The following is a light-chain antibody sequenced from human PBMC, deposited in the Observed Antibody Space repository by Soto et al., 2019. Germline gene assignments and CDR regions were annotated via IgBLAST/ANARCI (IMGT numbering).Light chain of an antibody. V-gene: IGLV2-8*01. J-gene: IGLJ1*01. CDR3: SSYAGSNNLRYV. Sequence: QSVLTQPPSASGSPGQSVPISCTCTSSDVGGYNYVSWYQQHPGKAPKLMIYEVSKRPSGVPDRFSGSKSGNTASLTVSGLQAEDEADYYCSSYAGSNNLRYVFGTGTKVTVL. CDR2: EVS. CDR1: SSDVGGYNY.